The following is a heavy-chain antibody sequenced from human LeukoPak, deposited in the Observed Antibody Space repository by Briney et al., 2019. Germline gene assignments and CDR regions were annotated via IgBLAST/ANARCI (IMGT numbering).Heavy chain of an antibody. J-gene: IGHJ4*02. CDR3: ARASSGLTVHYDY. D-gene: IGHD3/OR15-3a*01. CDR2: TYYSGST. Sequence: SETLSLTCTVSGGSISSYYWSWIRQPPGKGLEWIGYTYYSGSTNYNPSLKSRVTISVDTSKNQFSLKLSSVTAVDTAVYYCARASSGLTVHYDYWGQGTLVTVSS. CDR1: GGSISSYY. V-gene: IGHV4-59*01.